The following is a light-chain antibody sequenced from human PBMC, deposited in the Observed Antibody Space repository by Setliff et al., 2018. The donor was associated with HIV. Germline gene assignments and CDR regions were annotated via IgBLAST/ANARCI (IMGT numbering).Light chain of an antibody. J-gene: IGLJ1*01. V-gene: IGLV2-8*01. Sequence: QSVLTQPPSASGSPGQSVTISCTGTSSDVGGYNYVSWYQQHPGKAPKLMISEVSKRPSGVPDRFSGSKSGNTASLTVSGLQAKDEADYYCSSYAGSNSYVFGTGTKVTVL. CDR2: EVS. CDR3: SSYAGSNSYV. CDR1: SSDVGGYNY.